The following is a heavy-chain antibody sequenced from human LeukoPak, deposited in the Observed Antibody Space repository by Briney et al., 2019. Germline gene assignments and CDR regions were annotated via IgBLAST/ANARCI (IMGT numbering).Heavy chain of an antibody. Sequence: GGSLRLSCAASGFTFSSYWMHWVRQAPGKGLVWVSRINSDGSSTTYADSVKGRFTISRDNAKNTLYLQMNSLRAEDTAVYYCAKGAQQLVYWVDYWGQGTLVTVSS. CDR3: AKGAQQLVYWVDY. V-gene: IGHV3-74*01. D-gene: IGHD6-13*01. CDR1: GFTFSSYW. CDR2: INSDGSST. J-gene: IGHJ4*02.